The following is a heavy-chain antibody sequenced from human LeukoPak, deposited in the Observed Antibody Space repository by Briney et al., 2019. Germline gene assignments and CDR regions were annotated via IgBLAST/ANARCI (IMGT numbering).Heavy chain of an antibody. D-gene: IGHD2-2*01. CDR3: ARRGGVVVPAARGWFDP. Sequence: SETLSLTCAVYGGSFSGYYWSWIRQPPGKGLEWIGEINHSGSTNYNPSLKSRVTISVDTSKNQFSLKLSSVTAADTAVYYCARRGGVVVPAARGWFDPWGQGTLATVSS. V-gene: IGHV4-34*01. CDR1: GGSFSGYY. CDR2: INHSGST. J-gene: IGHJ5*02.